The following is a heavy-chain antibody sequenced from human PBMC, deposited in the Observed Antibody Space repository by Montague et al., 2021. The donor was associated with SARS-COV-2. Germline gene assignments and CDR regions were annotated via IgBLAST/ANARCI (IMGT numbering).Heavy chain of an antibody. Sequence: SETLSLTCAVYGGSFNNYYWSWIRQAPGKGLEWIGEIDQGGATNYSPSLRSRLTLSVDTSKNQFSLKLSSVTAADTAVYYCARGGTVTTFYYYYYGMDVWGQGTTVTVSS. V-gene: IGHV4-34*01. CDR2: IDQGGAT. J-gene: IGHJ6*02. CDR3: ARGGTVTTFYYYYYGMDV. CDR1: GGSFNNYY. D-gene: IGHD4-17*01.